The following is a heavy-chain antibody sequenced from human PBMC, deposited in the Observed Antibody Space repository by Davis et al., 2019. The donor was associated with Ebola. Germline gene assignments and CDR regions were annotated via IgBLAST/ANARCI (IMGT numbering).Heavy chain of an antibody. V-gene: IGHV3-74*01. CDR3: AKDQTVTTLGNYYYYYGMDV. D-gene: IGHD4-11*01. CDR2: INSDGSDM. CDR1: GFTFTNYW. J-gene: IGHJ6*02. Sequence: PGGSLRLSCAASGFTFTNYWMHWVRQAPGKGLVWISRINSDGSDMSYADSVKGRFTISRDNSKNTLYLQMNSLRAEDTAVYYCAKDQTVTTLGNYYYYYGMDVWGQGTTVTVSS.